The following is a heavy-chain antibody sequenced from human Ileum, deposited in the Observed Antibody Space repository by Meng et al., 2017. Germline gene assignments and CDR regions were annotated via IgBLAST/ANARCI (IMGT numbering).Heavy chain of an antibody. CDR2: INGDGSTT. Sequence: VQWLGPGGGVVRLRGSLILSCAVSGSTFSAYWMHWVRQTPGKGLVWVSRINGDGSTTTYADSVKGRFTISRDNAESTLYLQMNSLRVDDTAVYYCTRAGSFRHDYWGQGALVTVSS. J-gene: IGHJ4*02. CDR3: TRAGSFRHDY. D-gene: IGHD2-15*01. CDR1: GSTFSAYW. V-gene: IGHV3-74*01.